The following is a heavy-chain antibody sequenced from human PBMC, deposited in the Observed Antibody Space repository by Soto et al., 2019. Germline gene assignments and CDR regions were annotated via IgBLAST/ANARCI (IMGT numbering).Heavy chain of an antibody. CDR1: GYTFASYA. V-gene: IGHV1-3*01. J-gene: IGHJ4*02. CDR3: ARDILFDY. Sequence: GASVKVSCKASGYTFASYAISWMRQAPGQGLEWMGWINAGNGNTKYSQKFQGRVTITRDTSASTAYMELSSLRSEDTAVYYCARDILFDYWGQGTLVTVSS. D-gene: IGHD2-15*01. CDR2: INAGNGNT.